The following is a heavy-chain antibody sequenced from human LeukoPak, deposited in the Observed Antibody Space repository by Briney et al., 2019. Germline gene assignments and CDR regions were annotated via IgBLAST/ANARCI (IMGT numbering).Heavy chain of an antibody. CDR2: INPSGGST. Sequence: ASVKVSCKASGYTFTSYYMHWVRQAPGQGLEWMGIINPSGGSTSYAQKFQGRVTITRDTSTSTVYMELSSLRTEDTAVYYCARDLNGYYYHDYCGQGTLVTVSS. J-gene: IGHJ4*02. D-gene: IGHD3-22*01. CDR1: GYTFTSYY. CDR3: ARDLNGYYYHDY. V-gene: IGHV1-46*01.